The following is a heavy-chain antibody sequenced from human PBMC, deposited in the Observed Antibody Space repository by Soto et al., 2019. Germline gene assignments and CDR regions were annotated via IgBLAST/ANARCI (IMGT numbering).Heavy chain of an antibody. V-gene: IGHV3-48*02. CDR3: ARDYAPTYYYYAMDV. J-gene: IGHJ6*02. CDR2: ITSSSNTI. CDR1: GFIFSTYS. Sequence: EVQLVESGGGLVQPGGSLRLSCAASGFIFSTYSMNWVRQAPGKGLVWVSFITSSSNTIYYADSVRGRFTISRDNAKNSLSLQMNSLRDEDTALYYCARDYAPTYYYYAMDVWGQATTVTVSS. D-gene: IGHD3-16*01.